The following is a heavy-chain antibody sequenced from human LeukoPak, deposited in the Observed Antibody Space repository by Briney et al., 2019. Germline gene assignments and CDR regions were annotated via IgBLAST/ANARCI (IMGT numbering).Heavy chain of an antibody. D-gene: IGHD1-26*01. CDR1: GFTVSSNY. CDR3: ARGGGNYHPEDY. V-gene: IGHV3-66*01. J-gene: IGHJ4*02. Sequence: GGSLRLSCAVSGFTVSSNYMTWVRQPPGKGPEWVSVIYSGGSTYYADSVKGRFTISRDISRNTLYLQMNSLRGEDTAVYYRARGGGNYHPEDYWGQRTLVTFSS. CDR2: IYSGGST.